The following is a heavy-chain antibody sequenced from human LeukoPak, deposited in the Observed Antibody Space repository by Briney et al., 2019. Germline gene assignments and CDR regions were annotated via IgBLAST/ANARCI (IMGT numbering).Heavy chain of an antibody. J-gene: IGHJ4*02. CDR2: IKQDGSEK. V-gene: IGHV3-7*01. D-gene: IGHD4-17*01. CDR1: GFTFSSYW. CDR3: ARDGYGDPGGFRDY. Sequence: GGSLRLSCAASGFTFSSYWMSWVRQAPGKGLEWVANIKQDGSEKYYVDSVKGRFTISRDNAKNSLYLQMNSLRAEDTAVYYCARDGYGDPGGFRDYWGQGTLVTVSS.